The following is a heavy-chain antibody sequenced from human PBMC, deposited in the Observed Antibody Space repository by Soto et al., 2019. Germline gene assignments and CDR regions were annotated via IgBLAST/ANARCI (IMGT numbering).Heavy chain of an antibody. CDR3: AREVTILGVLDS. Sequence: LSLACTVSGVSISSTTGYYWTWIRQHPGQGLEWLGYFYYSGNTFYTPSLKSRLTISGDTSKNQFSLRLSSVTASDTAVYYCAREVTILGVLDSWGPGTLVTVSS. J-gene: IGHJ4*02. V-gene: IGHV4-31*03. CDR2: FYYSGNT. CDR1: GVSISSTTGYY. D-gene: IGHD3-3*01.